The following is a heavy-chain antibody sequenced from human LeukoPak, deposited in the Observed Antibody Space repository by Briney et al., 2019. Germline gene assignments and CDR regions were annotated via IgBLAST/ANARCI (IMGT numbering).Heavy chain of an antibody. Sequence: GGSLRLSCAASAFTFTTYWMSWVRQAPGKGLEWVANINQDGSVKYYVDSVKGRFTISRDNAKNSLYLQINSLRFEDTAVYYCARIGYSSSPFDYWGQGTQVTVSS. D-gene: IGHD2-2*03. CDR1: AFTFTTYW. J-gene: IGHJ4*02. CDR2: INQDGSVK. V-gene: IGHV3-7*01. CDR3: ARIGYSSSPFDY.